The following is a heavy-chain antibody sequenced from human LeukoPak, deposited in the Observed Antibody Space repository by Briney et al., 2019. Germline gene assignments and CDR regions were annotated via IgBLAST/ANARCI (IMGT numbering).Heavy chain of an antibody. CDR2: ISGSGGST. Sequence: GGSLRLSCAASGFTFSSYAMSWVRQAPGKGLEWVSAISGSGGSTYYADSVKGRFTISRDNSKNTLYLQMNSLRAEDTAVYYCAKEAKRAKENVDIVATDFDYWGQGTLVTVSS. V-gene: IGHV3-23*01. CDR3: AKEAKRAKENVDIVATDFDY. J-gene: IGHJ4*02. D-gene: IGHD5-12*01. CDR1: GFTFSSYA.